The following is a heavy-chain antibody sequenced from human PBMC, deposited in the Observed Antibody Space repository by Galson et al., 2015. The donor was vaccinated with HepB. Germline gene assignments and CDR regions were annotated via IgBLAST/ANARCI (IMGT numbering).Heavy chain of an antibody. J-gene: IGHJ3*02. D-gene: IGHD2-8*02. CDR1: GYTFTSYA. Sequence: SVKVSCKASGYTFTSYAMNWVRQTPGQGLEWMGWINTNTGNPTYAQGFTGRFVFSLDTSVSTAYLQISSLKAEDTAVYYCARDGVLVVYANDAFDIWGQGTMVTVSS. V-gene: IGHV7-4-1*02. CDR2: INTNTGNP. CDR3: ARDGVLVVYANDAFDI.